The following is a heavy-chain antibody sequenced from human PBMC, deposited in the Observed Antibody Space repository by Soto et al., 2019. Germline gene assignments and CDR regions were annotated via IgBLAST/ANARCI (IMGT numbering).Heavy chain of an antibody. J-gene: IGHJ4*02. Sequence: GGSLRLSCAASGFTFSSYGMHWVRQAPGKGLEWVAVIWYDGSNKYYADSVKGRFTISRDNSKNTLYLQMNSLRAEDTAVYYCARDLRAYSSGWYPLDYWGQGTLVTVSS. CDR3: ARDLRAYSSGWYPLDY. CDR2: IWYDGSNK. CDR1: GFTFSSYG. D-gene: IGHD6-19*01. V-gene: IGHV3-33*01.